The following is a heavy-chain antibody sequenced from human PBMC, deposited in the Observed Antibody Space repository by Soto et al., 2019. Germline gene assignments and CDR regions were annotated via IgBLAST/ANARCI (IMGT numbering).Heavy chain of an antibody. V-gene: IGHV3-30-3*01. CDR1: GFTFSIYA. D-gene: IGHD6-19*01. CDR3: ARDIRAVAGPNYYYYYGMDV. Sequence: GGSLRLSCAASGFTFSIYAMHWVRHAPGKGLEWVAVISYDGSNKYYADSVKGRFTISRDNSKNTLYLQMNSLRAEDTAVYYCARDIRAVAGPNYYYYYGMDVWGQGTTVTVSS. J-gene: IGHJ6*02. CDR2: ISYDGSNK.